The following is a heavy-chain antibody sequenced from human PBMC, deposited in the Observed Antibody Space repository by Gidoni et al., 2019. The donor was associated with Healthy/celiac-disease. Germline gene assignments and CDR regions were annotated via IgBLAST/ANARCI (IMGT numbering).Heavy chain of an antibody. J-gene: IGHJ4*02. Sequence: QVQLQQWGAGLLKPSETLSLTCAVSGGSFSGYYWSWIRQPPGKGLEWIGEINHSGSTNYNPSLKSRVTISVDTSKNQFSLKLSSVTAADTAVYYCARGPALDSSGWSGALDVWGQGTLVTVSS. CDR2: INHSGST. CDR1: GGSFSGYY. D-gene: IGHD6-19*01. V-gene: IGHV4-34*01. CDR3: ARGPALDSSGWSGALDV.